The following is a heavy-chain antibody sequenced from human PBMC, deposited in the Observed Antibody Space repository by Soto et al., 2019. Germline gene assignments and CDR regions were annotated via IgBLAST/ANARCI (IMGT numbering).Heavy chain of an antibody. V-gene: IGHV4-30-4*01. CDR2: IYYSGST. Sequence: QVQLQESGPGLVKPSQILSLTCTVSGGSISSGDYYWSWIRQPPGKGLEWIGYIYYSGSTYYNPSLKSRVTISVDTSKNQFSLKLSSVTAADTAVYYCARTTVPRTYSYYGMDVWGQGTTVTVSS. D-gene: IGHD4-17*01. J-gene: IGHJ6*02. CDR3: ARTTVPRTYSYYGMDV. CDR1: GGSISSGDYY.